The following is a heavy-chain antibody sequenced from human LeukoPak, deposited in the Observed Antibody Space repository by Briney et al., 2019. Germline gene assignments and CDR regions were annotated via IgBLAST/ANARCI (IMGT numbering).Heavy chain of an antibody. J-gene: IGHJ4*02. V-gene: IGHV4-39*01. CDR3: ARRGRLWWQLGFY. D-gene: IGHD4-23*01. Sequence: SETLSLTCTVSGGSISSSSYYWGWIRQPPGKGLEWIGSLYYNGSTYYNPSPKSRVTISVDTSKEQFSQKLSSVTAADTAVYYCARRGRLWWQLGFYWGQGTLVTVSS. CDR2: LYYNGST. CDR1: GGSISSSSYY.